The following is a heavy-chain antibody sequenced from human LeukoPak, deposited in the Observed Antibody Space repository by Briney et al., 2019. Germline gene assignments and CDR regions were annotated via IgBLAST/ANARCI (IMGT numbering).Heavy chain of an antibody. CDR2: ISYDGSIK. CDR3: AKDVELVY. D-gene: IGHD6-6*01. J-gene: IGHJ4*02. V-gene: IGHV3-30*18. Sequence: GRSLRLSCAASGFTFSSYGMHWVRQAPGKGLEWVAVISYDGSIKYYADSVKGRFTISRDNSKNTLYLQMNSLRAEDTAVYYCAKDVELVYWGQGTLVTVSS. CDR1: GFTFSSYG.